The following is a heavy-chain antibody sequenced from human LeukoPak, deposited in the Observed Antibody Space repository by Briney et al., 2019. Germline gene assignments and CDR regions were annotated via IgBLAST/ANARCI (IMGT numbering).Heavy chain of an antibody. Sequence: SETLSLTCAVYGGSFSGYYWSWIRQPPGKGLEWIGEINHSGSTNYNPSLKSRVTISVDTSKNQFSLKLSSVTAADTAVYYCARAPHFVVLLLRRAPFLAYGGRGTWVTVPS. CDR1: GGSFSGYY. CDR3: ARAPHFVVLLLRRAPFLAY. J-gene: IGHJ4*02. V-gene: IGHV4-34*01. CDR2: INHSGST. D-gene: IGHD2-15*01.